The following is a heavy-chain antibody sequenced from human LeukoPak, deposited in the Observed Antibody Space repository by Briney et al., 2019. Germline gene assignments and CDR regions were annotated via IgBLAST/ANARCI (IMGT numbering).Heavy chain of an antibody. CDR2: INHSGNT. Sequence: SETLSLTCAVYGGSFSGYYWSWIRQPPGKGLEWIGEINHSGNTNYNSSLKSRVTISIDTSKNQFSLKLTSVTAADTAVYHCARGSGWRYDILTGCFDLWGRGTLVTVSS. CDR3: ARGSGWRYDILTGCFDL. CDR1: GGSFSGYY. V-gene: IGHV4-34*01. J-gene: IGHJ2*01. D-gene: IGHD3-9*01.